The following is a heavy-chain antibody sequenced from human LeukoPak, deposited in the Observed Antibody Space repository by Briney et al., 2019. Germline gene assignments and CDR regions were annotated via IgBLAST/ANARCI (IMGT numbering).Heavy chain of an antibody. D-gene: IGHD1-1*01. Sequence: SETLSLTCTVSGYSISSGYYWGWIRQPPGKGLEWIGSIYHSGSTYYNPSLKSRVTISVDTSKNQLSLQLTSVTAADTAVYYCARVTDWNGLDYWGQGTLVTVSS. J-gene: IGHJ4*02. CDR3: ARVTDWNGLDY. CDR1: GYSISSGYY. V-gene: IGHV4-38-2*02. CDR2: IYHSGST.